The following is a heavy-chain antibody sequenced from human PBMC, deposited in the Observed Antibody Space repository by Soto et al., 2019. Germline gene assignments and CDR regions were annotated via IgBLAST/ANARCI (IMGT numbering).Heavy chain of an antibody. D-gene: IGHD2-15*01. CDR1: GGSFSSSSYS. CDR3: ERHVKRYCSGGTCYYDWFDP. J-gene: IGHJ5*02. V-gene: IGHV4-39*01. Sequence: SETLSLTCTVSGGSFSSSSYSWGWIRQPPGKGLEWIGSIYYSGSTYYNPSLKSRVTISVDTYKNQSSLKLSSVTAADTVVYYCERHVKRYCSGGTCYYDWFDPWGQGTLVTVSS. CDR2: IYYSGST.